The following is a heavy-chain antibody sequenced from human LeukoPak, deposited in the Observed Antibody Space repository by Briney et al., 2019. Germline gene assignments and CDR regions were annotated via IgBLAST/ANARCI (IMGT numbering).Heavy chain of an antibody. V-gene: IGHV1-8*01. CDR2: MNPNSGNT. CDR3: ARGSGGSWFFDP. D-gene: IGHD2-15*01. CDR1: GYTFTSYD. Sequence: GASVKVSCKASGYTFTSYDINWVRQATGHGLEWMGWMNPNSGNTGYAQKFQGRVTMTRNTSISTAYMELSSLRSEGTAVYYCARGSGGSWFFDPWGQGTLVTVSS. J-gene: IGHJ5*02.